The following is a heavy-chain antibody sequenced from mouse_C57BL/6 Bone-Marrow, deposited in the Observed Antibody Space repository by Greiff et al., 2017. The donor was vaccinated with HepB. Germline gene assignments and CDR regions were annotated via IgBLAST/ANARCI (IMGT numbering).Heavy chain of an antibody. CDR2: ISTYYGDA. Sequence: QVQLQESGPELVRPGVSVKISCKGSGYTFTDYSMPWVKQSHAQSLEWIGVISTYYGDASYNQKFKDKATMTVDKSSSTAYMELARRTSEYSAVYYYSWGGTTVEAPYAMDYWGQGTSVTVSA. D-gene: IGHD2-14*01. CDR3: SWGGTTVEAPYAMDY. V-gene: IGHV1-67*01. CDR1: GYTFTDYS. J-gene: IGHJ4*01.